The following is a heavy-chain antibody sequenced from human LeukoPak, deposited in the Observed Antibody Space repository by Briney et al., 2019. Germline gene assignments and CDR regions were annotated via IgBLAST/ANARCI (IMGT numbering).Heavy chain of an antibody. CDR1: GYTFTTYY. D-gene: IGHD4-17*01. CDR2: INPSGGTT. J-gene: IGHJ5*02. CDR3: ARLSSHYGDYKVDP. Sequence: ASVKVSCKGFGYTFTTYYMHWVRQAPGQGLEWMGIINPSGGTTDYAQKFQGRVTMTRDMSTSTVHMELSSLRSEDTAVYYCARLSSHYGDYKVDPWGQGTLVTVSS. V-gene: IGHV1-46*01.